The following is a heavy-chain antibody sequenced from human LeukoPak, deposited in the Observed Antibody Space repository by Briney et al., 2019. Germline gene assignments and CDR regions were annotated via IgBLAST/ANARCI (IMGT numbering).Heavy chain of an antibody. D-gene: IGHD6-19*01. Sequence: GGSLRLSCAASGFTFSSYWMSWVRQAPGKGLEWVANIKQDGSEKYYVDSVKGRFTISRDNAKNSLYLQMNSLRAEDTAVYYCAKDRSSGWFAASYDYWGQGTLVTVSS. V-gene: IGHV3-7*01. CDR1: GFTFSSYW. CDR2: IKQDGSEK. J-gene: IGHJ4*02. CDR3: AKDRSSGWFAASYDY.